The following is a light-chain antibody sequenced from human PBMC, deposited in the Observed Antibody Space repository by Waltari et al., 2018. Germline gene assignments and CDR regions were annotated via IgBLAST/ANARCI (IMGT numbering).Light chain of an antibody. CDR2: KVS. CDR1: QSLAFSDGKTY. Sequence: DVVLTQSPLPLSVPLGQSASVSCRSSQSLAFSDGKTYLNWFHQRPGQSPRRLIYKVSNRESGVPDRISGSGSGTDFALKISRVEAEDVGVYYCMEGAQWYTFGQGTKLEIK. J-gene: IGKJ2*01. V-gene: IGKV2-30*01. CDR3: MEGAQWYT.